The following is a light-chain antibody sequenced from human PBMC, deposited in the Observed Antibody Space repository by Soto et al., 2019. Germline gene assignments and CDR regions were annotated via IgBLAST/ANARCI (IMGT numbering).Light chain of an antibody. CDR3: NSYTRRSPTYV. V-gene: IGLV2-14*03. CDR2: DVS. J-gene: IGLJ1*01. CDR1: SSDVGDYNY. Sequence: QSALTQPASVSGSPGQSITISCTGTSSDVGDYNYVSWYQQHPGKAPKLIIHDVSIRPSGVSYRFSGSKSGNTASLTISGLQAEDEADYYRNSYTRRSPTYVFGTGTKLTV.